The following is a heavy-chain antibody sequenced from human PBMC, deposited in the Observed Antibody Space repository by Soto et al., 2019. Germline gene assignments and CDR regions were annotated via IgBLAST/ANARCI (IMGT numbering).Heavy chain of an antibody. CDR3: ARLHPYDYVWGSYRYRFDY. D-gene: IGHD3-16*02. Sequence: QVQLVQSGAEVKKPGASVKVSCKASGYTFTSYGISWVRQAPGQGLEWMGWISAYNGNTNYAQKLQGRVTMTTDTSTSTAYMELRSLRSDDTDVYYCARLHPYDYVWGSYRYRFDYWGQGTMGTVSS. CDR1: GYTFTSYG. J-gene: IGHJ4*02. V-gene: IGHV1-18*04. CDR2: ISAYNGNT.